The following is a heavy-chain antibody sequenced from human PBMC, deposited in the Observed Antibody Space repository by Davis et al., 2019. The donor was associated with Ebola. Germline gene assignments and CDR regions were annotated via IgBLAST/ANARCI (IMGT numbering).Heavy chain of an antibody. CDR1: GFSSSSYW. CDR2: IKQDGSEK. V-gene: IGHV3-7*01. Sequence: PGGSLRLSCAASGFSSSSYWMSWVRQAPGKGLEWVANIKQDGSEKYYVDSVEGRFTISRDNAKNSLYLQMNSLRAEDTAVYYCARGPSTGNSFSYWGQGTLVTVSS. J-gene: IGHJ4*02. D-gene: IGHD6-13*01. CDR3: ARGPSTGNSFSY.